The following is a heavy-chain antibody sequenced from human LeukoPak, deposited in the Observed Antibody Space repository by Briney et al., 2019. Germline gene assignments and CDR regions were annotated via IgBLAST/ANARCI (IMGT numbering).Heavy chain of an antibody. CDR1: GGTFNSYA. CDR2: IIPIFGTA. CDR3: ARGGYCSGGSCYAVY. Sequence: GSSVKVSCKASGGTFNSYAISWVRQAPGQGLEWMGGIIPIFGTANYAQKFQGRVTITTDESTSTAYMELSSLRSEDTAVYYCARGGYCSGGSCYAVYWGQGTLVTVSS. V-gene: IGHV1-69*05. D-gene: IGHD2-15*01. J-gene: IGHJ4*02.